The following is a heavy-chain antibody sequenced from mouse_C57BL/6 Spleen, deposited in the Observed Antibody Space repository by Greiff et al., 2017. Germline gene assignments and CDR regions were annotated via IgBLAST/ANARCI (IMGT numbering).Heavy chain of an antibody. CDR3: AGGYYRYFDV. V-gene: IGHV1-54*01. J-gene: IGHJ1*03. D-gene: IGHD2-2*01. CDR1: GYAFTNYL. CDR2: INPGSGGT. Sequence: QVQLQQSGAELVRPGTSVKVSCKASGYAFTNYLIEWVKQRPGQGLEWIGVINPGSGGTNYNEKFKGKATLTADKSSSTAYMQLSSLTSEDSAVYFCAGGYYRYFDVWGTGTTVTVSS.